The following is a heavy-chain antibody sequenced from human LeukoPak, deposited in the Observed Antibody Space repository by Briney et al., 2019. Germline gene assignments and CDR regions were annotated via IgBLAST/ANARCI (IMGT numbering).Heavy chain of an antibody. CDR1: GFSFSSYW. CDR2: IKQDGSEK. J-gene: IGHJ4*02. CDR3: ARDRWFGESLPAHFDY. Sequence: GGSLRLSCAASGFSFSSYWMSWVRQAPGKGLEWVANIKQDGSEKYYVDSVEGRFTISRDNAQNSLYLQMNNLRAEDTAVYYCARDRWFGESLPAHFDYWGQGTLVTVSS. V-gene: IGHV3-7*01. D-gene: IGHD3-10*01.